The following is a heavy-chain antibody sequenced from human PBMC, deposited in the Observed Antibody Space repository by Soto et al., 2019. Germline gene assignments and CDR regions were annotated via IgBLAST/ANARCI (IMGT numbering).Heavy chain of an antibody. CDR3: AKVGIRYFDSYFDY. J-gene: IGHJ4*02. CDR2: ISWNRGSI. V-gene: IGHV3-9*01. D-gene: IGHD3-9*01. CDR1: GFTFDDYA. Sequence: EVQLVESGGGLVQPGRSLRLSCAASGFTFDDYAMHWVRQAPGKGLEWVSGISWNRGSIGYADSVKGRFTISRDNAKNSLYLQMNSLRAEDTALYYCAKVGIRYFDSYFDYWGQGTLVTVSS.